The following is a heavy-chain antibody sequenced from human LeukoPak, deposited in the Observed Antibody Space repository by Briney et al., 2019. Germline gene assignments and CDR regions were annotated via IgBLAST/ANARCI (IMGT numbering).Heavy chain of an antibody. CDR2: INTDGSSL. D-gene: IGHD3-10*01. J-gene: IGHJ6*03. CDR1: GFTFSSYW. CDR3: ARVRSYGSGTPLRYYYYMDV. V-gene: IGHV3-74*01. Sequence: GGSLRLSCAASGFTFSSYWMHWVRQAPGKGLVWVSRINTDGSSLSYVDSVKGRFTISRDNAKNTLYLQMNSLRVEDTAMYYCARVRSYGSGTPLRYYYYMDVWGKGTTVTISS.